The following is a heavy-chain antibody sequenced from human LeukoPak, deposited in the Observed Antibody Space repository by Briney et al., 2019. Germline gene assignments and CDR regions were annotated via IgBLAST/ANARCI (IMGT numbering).Heavy chain of an antibody. J-gene: IGHJ4*02. CDR2: IRYDGSKN. CDR1: GFTFSNYG. D-gene: IGHD1-26*01. Sequence: GGSLRLSCAASGFTFSNYGFHWVRQAPGKGLEWVAYIRYDGSKNYHADSVKGRFTISRDNSKNTLYLQVNSLRAEDTAVYYCAKGVGVTSAHFDYWGQGTLVTVSS. CDR3: AKGVGVTSAHFDY. V-gene: IGHV3-30*02.